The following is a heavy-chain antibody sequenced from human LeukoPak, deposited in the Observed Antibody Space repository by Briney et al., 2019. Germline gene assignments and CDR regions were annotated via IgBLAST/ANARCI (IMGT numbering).Heavy chain of an antibody. CDR3: AKDPERIYCSSTSCYNY. Sequence: GGSLRLSCAASGFIFSSYAMSWVRQAPGKGLEWVSRVSGGGGGTYYADSVKGRFTISRDHSKNTLYLQMNSLRAEDTAVYYCAKDPERIYCSSTSCYNYWGQGTLVTVSS. D-gene: IGHD2-2*02. CDR1: GFIFSSYA. CDR2: VSGGGGGT. J-gene: IGHJ4*02. V-gene: IGHV3-23*01.